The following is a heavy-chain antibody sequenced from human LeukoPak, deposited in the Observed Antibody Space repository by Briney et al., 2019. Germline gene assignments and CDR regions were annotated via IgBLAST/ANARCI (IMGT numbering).Heavy chain of an antibody. Sequence: GGSLRLSCAASGFTFSSYSMNWVRQAPGKGLEGISHITSSNTIYYADSVKGRFTISRDNDMNSLYLQMNSLTDEDTAMYYCARFLRNYWYSDYWGQGTLVTVSS. CDR3: ARFLRNYWYSDY. V-gene: IGHV3-48*02. CDR1: GFTFSSYS. J-gene: IGHJ4*02. D-gene: IGHD1-7*01. CDR2: ITSSNTI.